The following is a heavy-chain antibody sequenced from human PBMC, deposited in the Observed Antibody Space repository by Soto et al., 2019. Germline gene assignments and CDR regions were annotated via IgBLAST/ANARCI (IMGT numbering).Heavy chain of an antibody. CDR2: INAGNGNT. J-gene: IGHJ6*03. CDR3: ARTLRFLEWLPQPYYMDV. V-gene: IGHV1-3*01. CDR1: GYTFTSYA. Sequence: ASVKVSCKASGYTFTSYAMHWVRQAPGQRLEWMGWINAGNGNTKYSQKFQGRVTITRDTSASTAYMELSSLRSEDTAVYYCARTLRFLEWLPQPYYMDVWGKRTTVTVSS. D-gene: IGHD3-3*01.